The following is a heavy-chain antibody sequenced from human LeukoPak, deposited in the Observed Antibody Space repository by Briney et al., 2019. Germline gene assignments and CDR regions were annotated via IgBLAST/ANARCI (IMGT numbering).Heavy chain of an antibody. CDR3: ARAGYYDSSGYFSAPRSPLDY. V-gene: IGHV4-30-4*01. CDR2: IYYSGST. Sequence: SETLSLTCTVSGGSISSGDYYWSWIRQPPGKGLEWIGYIYYSGSTYYNPSLKSRVTISVDTSKYQFSLKLSSVTAADTAVYYCARAGYYDSSGYFSAPRSPLDYWGQGTLVTVSS. CDR1: GGSISSGDYY. J-gene: IGHJ4*02. D-gene: IGHD3-22*01.